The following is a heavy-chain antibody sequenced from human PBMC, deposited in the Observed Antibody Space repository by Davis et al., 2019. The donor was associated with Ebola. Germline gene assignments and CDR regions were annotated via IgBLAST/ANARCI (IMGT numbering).Heavy chain of an antibody. J-gene: IGHJ6*04. Sequence: MPSETLSLTCAVSGGSISSGGYSWSWIRQPPGKGLEWIGYIYYSGSTYYNPSLKSRVTISVDTSKNQFSLKLSSVTAADTAVYYCARDPEGYDFWSGSYGMDVWGKGTTVTVSS. CDR2: IYYSGST. CDR3: ARDPEGYDFWSGSYGMDV. V-gene: IGHV4-30-4*07. CDR1: GGSISSGGYS. D-gene: IGHD3-3*01.